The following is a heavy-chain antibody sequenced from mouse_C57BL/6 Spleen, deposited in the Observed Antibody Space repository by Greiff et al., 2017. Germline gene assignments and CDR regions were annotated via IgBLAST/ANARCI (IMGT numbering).Heavy chain of an antibody. CDR3: TRGDYYGSSYSPHWYFDV. CDR2: ISSGGDYI. V-gene: IGHV5-9-1*02. D-gene: IGHD1-1*01. Sequence: EVKLMESGEGLVKPGGSLKLSCAASGFTFSSYAMSWVRQTPEKRLEWVAYISSGGDYIYYADTVKGRFTISRDNARNTLYLQMSSLKSEDTAMYYCTRGDYYGSSYSPHWYFDVWGTGTTVTVSS. CDR1: GFTFSSYA. J-gene: IGHJ1*03.